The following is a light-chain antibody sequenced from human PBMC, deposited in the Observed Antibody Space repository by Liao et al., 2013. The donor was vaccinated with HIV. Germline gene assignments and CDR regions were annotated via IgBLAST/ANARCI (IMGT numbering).Light chain of an antibody. CDR3: QTWDSSTVV. J-gene: IGLJ3*02. Sequence: SYVLTQPSSLSVAPGKTARMTCGGNSIGSKSVHWYQQKSGQAPVLVIYHNSDRPSGIPERFSGSKFGDTAILTIRGTQALDEADYYCQTWDSSTVVFGGGTKLTVL. CDR1: SIGSKS. V-gene: IGLV3-21*01. CDR2: HNS.